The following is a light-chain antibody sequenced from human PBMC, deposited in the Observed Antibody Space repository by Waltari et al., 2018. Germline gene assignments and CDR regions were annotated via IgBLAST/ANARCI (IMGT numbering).Light chain of an antibody. CDR2: EDN. CDR1: SGNIATNY. J-gene: IGLJ2*01. V-gene: IGLV6-57*03. Sequence: FMLTQPHSVSESPGKTVTISCTRSSGNIATNYVHRSQQRPGSAPTKVIYEDNQRPSWVPDRFSGSIDSSSNSASLIISGLKAEDEADYYCQSFDSSHVVFGGGTKLTVL. CDR3: QSFDSSHVV.